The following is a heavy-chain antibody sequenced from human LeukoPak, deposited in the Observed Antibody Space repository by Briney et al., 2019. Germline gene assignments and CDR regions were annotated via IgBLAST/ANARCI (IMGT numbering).Heavy chain of an antibody. CDR1: GYTFTSYA. D-gene: IGHD6-19*01. Sequence: ASVKVSCKASGYTFTSYAMNWVRQAPGQGLEWMGWINTNTGNPTYAQGFTGRFVFSLDTSVSTAYLQISSLKAEDTAEYYCARITFIAVAGTSWFDPWGQGTLVTVSS. CDR3: ARITFIAVAGTSWFDP. CDR2: INTNTGNP. V-gene: IGHV7-4-1*02. J-gene: IGHJ5*02.